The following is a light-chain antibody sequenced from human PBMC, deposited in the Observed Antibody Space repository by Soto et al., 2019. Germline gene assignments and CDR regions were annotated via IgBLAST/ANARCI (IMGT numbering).Light chain of an antibody. J-gene: IGKJ1*01. Sequence: EIVLTQSPGTLSLSPGERATLSCRASQSVSSSYLAWYQQKPGQAPRLLIYGASSRATGIPDRFSGSGSGTDFPLTISRLEPEGFAVYYCQQYTTFGQGNKVEI. CDR3: QQYTT. CDR2: GAS. CDR1: QSVSSSY. V-gene: IGKV3-20*01.